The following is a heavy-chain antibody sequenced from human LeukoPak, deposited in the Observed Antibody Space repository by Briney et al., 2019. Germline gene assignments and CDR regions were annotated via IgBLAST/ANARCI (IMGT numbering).Heavy chain of an antibody. D-gene: IGHD3-3*01. CDR1: GYSFTSYW. V-gene: IGHV1-2*02. J-gene: IGHJ6*03. Sequence: GESLKISCKGSGYSFTSYWIGWVRQAPGQGLEWMGWINPNSGGTNYAQKFQGRVTMTRDTSISTAYMELSRLRSDDTAVYYCARGYGFLESARYYYYYMDVWGKGTTVTVAS. CDR2: INPNSGGT. CDR3: ARGYGFLESARYYYYYMDV.